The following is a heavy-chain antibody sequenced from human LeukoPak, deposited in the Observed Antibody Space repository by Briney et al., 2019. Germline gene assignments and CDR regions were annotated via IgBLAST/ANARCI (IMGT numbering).Heavy chain of an antibody. D-gene: IGHD5-12*01. CDR1: GFPVSSNN. J-gene: IGHJ6*02. CDR2: IYSGGST. Sequence: PGGSLRLSCASPGFPVSSNNMSWVRPAPGKGLEWISVIYSGGSTYYADSVKGRFTISRDNSKNTLYLQMNSLRAEDTAVYYCARVGPKGVAQDVWGQGTTVTVSS. V-gene: IGHV3-53*01. CDR3: ARVGPKGVAQDV.